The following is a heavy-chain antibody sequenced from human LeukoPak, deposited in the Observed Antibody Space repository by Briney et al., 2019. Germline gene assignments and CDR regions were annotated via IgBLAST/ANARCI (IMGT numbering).Heavy chain of an antibody. CDR2: INWNGGST. Sequence: TGGSLRLSCAASGFTFDDYGMRWVRQAPGKGLEWVSGINWNGGSTGYADSVKGRFTISRDNAKNSLYLQMNSPRAEDTALYYCARGRSGWNDAFDIWGQGTMVTVSS. V-gene: IGHV3-20*04. CDR1: GFTFDDYG. CDR3: ARGRSGWNDAFDI. D-gene: IGHD6-19*01. J-gene: IGHJ3*02.